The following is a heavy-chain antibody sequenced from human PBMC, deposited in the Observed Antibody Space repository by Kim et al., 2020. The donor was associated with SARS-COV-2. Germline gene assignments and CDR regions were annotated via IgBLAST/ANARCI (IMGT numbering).Heavy chain of an antibody. CDR2: VYPCDSES. Sequence: GESLKISCKGSGYTFTNYWIGWVRQMPGKGLEYMGLVYPCDSESRYSPSFEGQVIISVDTSIRTAYLQWTSLKASDTAMYYCTRGSPACSSSTCYPDWFD. J-gene: IGHJ5*01. CDR3: TRGSPACSSSTCYPDWFD. CDR1: GYTFTNYW. D-gene: IGHD2-2*01. V-gene: IGHV5-51*01.